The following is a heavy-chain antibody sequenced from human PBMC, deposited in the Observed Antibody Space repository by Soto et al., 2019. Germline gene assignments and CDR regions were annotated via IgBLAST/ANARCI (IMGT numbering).Heavy chain of an antibody. V-gene: IGHV4-34*01. CDR2: INHSGST. CDR1: GGSFSGYY. CDR3: ASGAVAGRVAGFDY. J-gene: IGHJ4*02. Sequence: QVQLQQWGAGLLKPSETLSLTCAVYGGSFSGYYWSWIRQPPGKGLEWIGEINHSGSTNYNPSLKSRVTISVDTSKNQFSLKLSSVTAADTAVYYCASGAVAGRVAGFDYWGQGSLVTVSS. D-gene: IGHD6-19*01.